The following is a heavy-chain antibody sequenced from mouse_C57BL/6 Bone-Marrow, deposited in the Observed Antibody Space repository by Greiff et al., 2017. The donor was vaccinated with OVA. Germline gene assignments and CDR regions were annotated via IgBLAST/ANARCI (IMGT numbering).Heavy chain of an antibody. Sequence: VQLQQPGAELVKPGASVKLSCKASGYTFTSYWMHWVKQRPGRGLEWIGRIDPNSGGTKYNEKFKSKATLTVDKPYSTAYMQLSSLTSEDSAVDYCAREEKMYYDNDTEVHFDYWGQGTTLTVSS. V-gene: IGHV1-72*01. J-gene: IGHJ2*01. CDR3: AREEKMYYDNDTEVHFDY. D-gene: IGHD2-4*01. CDR2: IDPNSGGT. CDR1: GYTFTSYW.